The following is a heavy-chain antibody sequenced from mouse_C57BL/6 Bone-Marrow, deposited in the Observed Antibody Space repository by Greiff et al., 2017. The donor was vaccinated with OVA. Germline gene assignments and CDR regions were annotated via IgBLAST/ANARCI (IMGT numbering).Heavy chain of an antibody. CDR1: GYTFTSYW. D-gene: IGHD1-1*01. V-gene: IGHV1-52*01. CDR2: IDPSDSET. J-gene: IGHJ2*01. Sequence: VQLQQPGAELVRPGSSVKLSCKASGYTFTSYWMHWVKQRPIQGLEWIGNIDPSDSETHYNQKFKDKATLTVDKSSSTAYMQLSSLTSEDSAVYYCAREGYYGSRGGYFDYWGQGTTLTVSS. CDR3: AREGYYGSRGGYFDY.